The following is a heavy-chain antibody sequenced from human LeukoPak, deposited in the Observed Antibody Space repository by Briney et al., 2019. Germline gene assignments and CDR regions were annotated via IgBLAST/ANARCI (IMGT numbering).Heavy chain of an antibody. CDR3: VRARAGGLDY. D-gene: IGHD3-16*01. CDR1: GFTFRHYA. CDR2: LSFDGAHK. J-gene: IGHJ4*02. Sequence: ERSLRLSCAASGFTFRHYAVHWVRQAPGRGLEWVAVLSFDGAHKYYAESVKGRFTISKDNFNNTLFLQMDSLRLEDTALYYCVRARAGGLDYWGQGTLVTVSS. V-gene: IGHV3-30*04.